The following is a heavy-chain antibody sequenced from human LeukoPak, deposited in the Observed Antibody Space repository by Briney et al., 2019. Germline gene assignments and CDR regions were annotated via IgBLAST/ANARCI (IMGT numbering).Heavy chain of an antibody. D-gene: IGHD6-13*01. V-gene: IGHV3-21*01. CDR2: ISTGGYI. CDR1: GFTFSTYS. J-gene: IGHJ4*02. Sequence: PGRSLRLSCAPSGFTFSTYSVNWVRQAPGKGLEWVSSISTGGYIYYADAVKGRFTISRDNAKNSLYLQMNSLRADGTAVYYCARVPAESIAAAGPIDYWGRGTLVTVSS. CDR3: ARVPAESIAAAGPIDY.